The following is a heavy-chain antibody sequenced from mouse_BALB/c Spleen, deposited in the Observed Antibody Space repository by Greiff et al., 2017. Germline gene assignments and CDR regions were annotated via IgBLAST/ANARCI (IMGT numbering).Heavy chain of an antibody. D-gene: IGHD2-4*01. CDR2: ISSGSSTI. Sequence: VKLVESGGGLVQPGGSRKLSCAASGFTFSSFGMHWVRQAPEKGLEWVAYISSGSSTIYYADTVKGRFTISRDNPKNTLFLQMTSLRSEDTAMYYCARDDYGGYFDVWGAGTTVTVSS. V-gene: IGHV5-17*02. CDR3: ARDDYGGYFDV. CDR1: GFTFSSFG. J-gene: IGHJ1*01.